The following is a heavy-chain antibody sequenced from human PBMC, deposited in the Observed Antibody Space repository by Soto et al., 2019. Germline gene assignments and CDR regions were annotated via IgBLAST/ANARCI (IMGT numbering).Heavy chain of an antibody. Sequence: PSETLSLTCAVSGHSISSGYYWGWIRQPPGKGLEWIGSFYHSGSTYYNPSPKSRVTISVDTSKNQFSLKLSSVTAADTAVYYCARGEYYGSGKYFDYWGQGTLVTVSS. CDR3: ARGEYYGSGKYFDY. J-gene: IGHJ4*02. V-gene: IGHV4-38-2*01. D-gene: IGHD3-10*01. CDR2: FYHSGST. CDR1: GHSISSGYY.